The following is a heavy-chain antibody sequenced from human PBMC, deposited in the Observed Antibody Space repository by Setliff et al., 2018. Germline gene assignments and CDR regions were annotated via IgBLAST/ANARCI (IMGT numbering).Heavy chain of an antibody. Sequence: LRLSCVASGFTFDNYWMGWVRQPPGKGLEWVASIKPDGSETYYADSVKGRFTISRDNAKNSLYLQMNSLRAEDTAIYYCVRALAYYYMDVWGKGTTVTVSS. CDR3: VRALAYYYMDV. V-gene: IGHV3-7*01. CDR2: IKPDGSET. CDR1: GFTFDNYW. J-gene: IGHJ6*03.